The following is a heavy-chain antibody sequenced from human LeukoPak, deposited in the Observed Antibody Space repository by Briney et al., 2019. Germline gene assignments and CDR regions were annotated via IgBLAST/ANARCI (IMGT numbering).Heavy chain of an antibody. CDR3: ASRLGYSSSWYYGMDV. Sequence: PSETLSLTCTVSGGSISSYYWSWIRQPPGKGLEWIGYVYYSGSTDYNPSLKSRVTISVDTSKNQFSLNLTSVTAADTAVYYCASRLGYSSSWYYGMDVWGQGTTVTVS. D-gene: IGHD6-13*01. CDR1: GGSISSYY. V-gene: IGHV4-59*08. CDR2: VYYSGST. J-gene: IGHJ6*02.